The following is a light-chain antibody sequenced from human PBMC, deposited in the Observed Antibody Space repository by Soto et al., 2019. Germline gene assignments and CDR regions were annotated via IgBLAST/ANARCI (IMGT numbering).Light chain of an antibody. V-gene: IGKV3-20*01. CDR1: QSVSSSY. Sequence: EIVLTQSPGTLSLSPGERATLSCRASQSVSSSYLAWYQLKPGQAPRLLIYGASSRATGIPDRFSGSGSGTDFTLTISRLEPEDFEVYFCQQYGSSPLFTFGPGTKVDIK. CDR3: QQYGSSPLFT. CDR2: GAS. J-gene: IGKJ3*01.